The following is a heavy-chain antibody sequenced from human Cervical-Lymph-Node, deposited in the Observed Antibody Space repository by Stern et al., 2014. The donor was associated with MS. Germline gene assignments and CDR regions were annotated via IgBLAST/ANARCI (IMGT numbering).Heavy chain of an antibody. V-gene: IGHV2-70*01. D-gene: IGHD2-15*01. Sequence: QVTLKESGPALVKPTQTLTLTCTFSGFSLSTSGMCVSWIRQPPGKALEWLALIELDDDKYYSTSLKTRLTISKDTSKNQVVLTMTNMDPVDTATYYCARMRFAHAGVASLDYWGQGTLVTVSS. CDR1: GFSLSTSGMC. CDR2: IELDDDK. CDR3: ARMRFAHAGVASLDY. J-gene: IGHJ4*02.